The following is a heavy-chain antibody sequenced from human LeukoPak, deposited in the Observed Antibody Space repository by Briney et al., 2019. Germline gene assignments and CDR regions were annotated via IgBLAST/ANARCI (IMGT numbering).Heavy chain of an antibody. D-gene: IGHD2-8*01. J-gene: IGHJ4*02. V-gene: IGHV3-74*01. Sequence: PGGSLTLSCAVSGFTFGSGFTFGSRWMHWVRQAPGKGLEWVALIKDDGYTTSYADSVKGRFTASRDNAKNTVYLHMTSLRAEDTAVYYCHPLAYVSNWGQGTLVTVSS. CDR3: HPLAYVSN. CDR1: GFTFGSGFTFGSRW. CDR2: IKDDGYTT.